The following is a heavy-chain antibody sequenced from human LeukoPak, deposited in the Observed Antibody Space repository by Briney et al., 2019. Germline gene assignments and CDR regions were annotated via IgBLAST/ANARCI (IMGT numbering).Heavy chain of an antibody. V-gene: IGHV1-2*02. Sequence: SVKLSCKASGSSCTGNYMHWVRQAPRPRREWMGWIKPNNGGRKYDHNFQRRGTITREVAISTDYIELTLRTSDATDVSYCASGGLRVMVYRLYYMDVWGKGTTVTVSS. CDR3: ASGGLRVMVYRLYYMDV. D-gene: IGHD2-8*01. CDR1: GSSCTGNY. CDR2: IKPNNGGR. J-gene: IGHJ6*03.